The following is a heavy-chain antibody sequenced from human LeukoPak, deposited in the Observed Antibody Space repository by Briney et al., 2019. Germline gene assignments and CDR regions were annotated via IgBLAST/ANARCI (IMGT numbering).Heavy chain of an antibody. CDR2: IKQDGSEM. V-gene: IGHV3-7*01. J-gene: IGHJ4*02. CDR1: GFTFSNYW. Sequence: GGSLRFSCAASGFTFSNYWMSWVRQAPGKGLEWVANIKQDGSEMYYVGSVNGRFTISRDNAKNSLYLQMNSLRAEDTAVYYCARDSDYYDGNGYYVPDNFDYWGQGTLVTVSS. CDR3: ARDSDYYDGNGYYVPDNFDY. D-gene: IGHD3-22*01.